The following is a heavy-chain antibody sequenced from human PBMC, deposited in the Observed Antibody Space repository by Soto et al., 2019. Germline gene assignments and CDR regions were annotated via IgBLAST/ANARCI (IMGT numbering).Heavy chain of an antibody. CDR1: GFSLRTTGMR. Sequence: GSGPTLVNPTQTLTLTCPFSGFSLRTTGMRVSWIRQPPGKALEWLARIDWDDDKFYSTSLKTRLTISKDTSENQVVLTMTNMDPVDTATYYCARTAGYYRGRHFDFWGQGTLVTVSS. D-gene: IGHD3-10*01. V-gene: IGHV2-70*04. CDR3: ARTAGYYRGRHFDF. J-gene: IGHJ4*02. CDR2: IDWDDDK.